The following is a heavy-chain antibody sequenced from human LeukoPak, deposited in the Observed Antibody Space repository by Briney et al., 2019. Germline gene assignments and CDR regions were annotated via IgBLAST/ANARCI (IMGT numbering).Heavy chain of an antibody. V-gene: IGHV4-39*01. CDR3: ARRWGNIVGVTYEY. CDR1: GSSITSVSHY. J-gene: IGHJ4*02. D-gene: IGHD3-16*01. CDR2: IYYTGST. Sequence: SETLSLTCTISGSSITSVSHYWGWIRQPPGKGLEWIGDIYYTGSTYYSPSLRSRVTMSVHTSENQFSLRLNSVTAVDTAVYYCARRWGNIVGVTYEYWGQGTLVTISS.